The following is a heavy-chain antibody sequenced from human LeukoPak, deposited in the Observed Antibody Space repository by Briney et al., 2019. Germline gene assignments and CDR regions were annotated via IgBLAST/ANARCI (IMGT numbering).Heavy chain of an antibody. CDR1: RDTFIDYA. CDR3: ARKEVVYYDILTGFNWFDP. D-gene: IGHD3-9*01. V-gene: IGHV1-69*04. Sequence: SVTVSCKASRDTFIDYAISWVRQAPGQGLEWMGRIIPIIGITNYAQNFQGRVMITADTSTNTAYMELSSLRSEDTAVYYCARKEVVYYDILTGFNWFDPWGQGTLVTVSS. J-gene: IGHJ5*02. CDR2: IIPIIGIT.